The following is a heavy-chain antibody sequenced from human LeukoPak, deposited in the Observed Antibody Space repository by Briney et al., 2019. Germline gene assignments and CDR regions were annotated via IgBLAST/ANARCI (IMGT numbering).Heavy chain of an antibody. CDR2: INHSGST. V-gene: IGHV4-34*01. CDR3: ASRKLGNDY. D-gene: IGHD7-27*01. J-gene: IGHJ4*02. CDR1: GGSFSGYY. Sequence: PSETLSLTCAVYGGSFSGYYWSWIRQPPGKGLEWIGEINHSGSTNYNPSLKSRVTISVDTSRDQFSPKLSSVTAADTAVYYCASRKLGNDYWGQGILVTVTS.